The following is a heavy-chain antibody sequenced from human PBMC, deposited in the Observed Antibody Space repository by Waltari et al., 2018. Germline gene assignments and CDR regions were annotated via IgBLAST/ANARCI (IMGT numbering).Heavy chain of an antibody. CDR2: IYHSGST. D-gene: IGHD3-3*01. V-gene: IGHV4-38-2*01. J-gene: IGHJ4*02. CDR1: GYSISSGYY. Sequence: QVQLQESGPGLVKPSETLSLTCAVSGYSISSGYYWGWIRQPPGKGLEWIGSIYHSGSTYYIPSLKSRVTISVDTSKNQFSLKLSSVTAADTAVYYCARHPTYDFWSGYSPRSFDYWGQGTLVTVSS. CDR3: ARHPTYDFWSGYSPRSFDY.